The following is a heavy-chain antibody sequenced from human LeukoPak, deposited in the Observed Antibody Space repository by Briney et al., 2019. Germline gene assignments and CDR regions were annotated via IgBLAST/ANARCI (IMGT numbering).Heavy chain of an antibody. D-gene: IGHD6-6*01. CDR3: ARDLWRIAARPFVDYMDV. J-gene: IGHJ6*03. V-gene: IGHV3-20*04. CDR2: INWNGGST. CDR1: GFTFDDYG. Sequence: GRSLRLSCAASGFTFDDYGMSWVRQAPGKGLEWVSGINWNGGSTGYADSVKGRFTISRDNAKNSLYLQMNSLRAEDTALYYCARDLWRIAARPFVDYMDVWGKGTTITVSS.